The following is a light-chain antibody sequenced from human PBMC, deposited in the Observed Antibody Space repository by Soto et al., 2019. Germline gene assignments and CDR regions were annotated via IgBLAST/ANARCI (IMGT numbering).Light chain of an antibody. Sequence: QSALTQPASVSGSPGQSITISCTGTSSDIGAYDYVSWYQQHPGKAPKLMIFDVSDRPSGASIRFSGSKSGNTASLTISGLQTEDEADYYCSSYTDTGHVVFGRGTKLTVL. CDR2: DVS. CDR1: SSDIGAYDY. CDR3: SSYTDTGHVV. J-gene: IGLJ2*01. V-gene: IGLV2-14*03.